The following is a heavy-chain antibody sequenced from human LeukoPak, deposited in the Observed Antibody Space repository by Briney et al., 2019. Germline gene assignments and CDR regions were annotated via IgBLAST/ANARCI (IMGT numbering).Heavy chain of an antibody. J-gene: IGHJ4*02. D-gene: IGHD2-2*01. CDR2: IYPGDSDT. CDR1: GYSFTSYW. Sequence: HGESLKISCKGSGYSFTSYWIGWVRQMPGKGLEWMGIIYPGDSDTRYSPSFQGQVTISADKSISTACLQWSSLKASDTAMYYCAIFYCSSTSCSAPLDYWGQGTLVAVSS. CDR3: AIFYCSSTSCSAPLDY. V-gene: IGHV5-51*01.